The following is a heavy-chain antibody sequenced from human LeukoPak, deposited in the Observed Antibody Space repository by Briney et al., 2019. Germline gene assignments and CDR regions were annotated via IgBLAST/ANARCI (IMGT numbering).Heavy chain of an antibody. D-gene: IGHD6-6*01. Sequence: HGESLKISCKSSGYSFTSYWIGWVRQMPEKGLEWMGIIYPRDPDIRYSPSFQGQVTISGDRSISTAYLQWSSLKASDTAMYYCARRQLDGEAFDIWGQGTMVTVSS. CDR1: GYSFTSYW. CDR2: IYPRDPDI. V-gene: IGHV5-51*01. CDR3: ARRQLDGEAFDI. J-gene: IGHJ3*02.